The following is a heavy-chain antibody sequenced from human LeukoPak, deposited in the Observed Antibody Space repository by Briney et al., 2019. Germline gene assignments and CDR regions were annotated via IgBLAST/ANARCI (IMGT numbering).Heavy chain of an antibody. Sequence: GGSLRLSCAASGFTFSSYAMSWVRQAPGKGLEWVSAISGSGGSTYYADSVKGRFTISRDNSKNTLYLQMSSLRAEDTAVYYCAKEVYYYDSSGYDYWGQGTLVTVSS. J-gene: IGHJ4*02. V-gene: IGHV3-23*01. D-gene: IGHD3-22*01. CDR2: ISGSGGST. CDR3: AKEVYYYDSSGYDY. CDR1: GFTFSSYA.